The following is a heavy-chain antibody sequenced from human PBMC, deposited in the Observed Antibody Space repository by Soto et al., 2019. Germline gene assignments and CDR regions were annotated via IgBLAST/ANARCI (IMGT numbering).Heavy chain of an antibody. CDR1: GYTFTSYG. CDR2: SSAYNGNT. D-gene: IGHD3-3*01. CDR3: ARSFSHKDAFDI. J-gene: IGHJ3*02. V-gene: IGHV1-18*01. Sequence: ASVKLSCKASGYTFTSYGISWVRQAPGQGLEWMGWSSAYNGNTNYAQKLQGRVTMTTDTSTSTAYMELRSLRSDDTAVYYCARSFSHKDAFDIWGQGTMVTVS.